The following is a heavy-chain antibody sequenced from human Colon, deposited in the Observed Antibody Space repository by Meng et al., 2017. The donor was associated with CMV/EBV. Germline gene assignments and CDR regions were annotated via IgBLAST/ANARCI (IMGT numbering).Heavy chain of an antibody. CDR2: IKQDGSEK. CDR3: ARDQEWELLQANYGMDV. D-gene: IGHD1-26*01. CDR1: GFTFSSYA. J-gene: IGHJ6*02. Sequence: GGSLRLSCAASGFTFSSYAMSWVRQAPGKGLEWVANIKQDGSEKHYVDSVEGRFTISRDNAKNSLYLQMDSLRAEDTAVYYCARDQEWELLQANYGMDVWGQGTTVTVSS. V-gene: IGHV3-7*01.